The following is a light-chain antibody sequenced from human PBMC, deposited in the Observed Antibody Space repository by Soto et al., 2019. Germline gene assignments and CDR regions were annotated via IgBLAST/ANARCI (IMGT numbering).Light chain of an antibody. CDR1: QSVSSSY. CDR3: QHYGRSRT. Sequence: EIVLTQSPGTLSLSPGERATLSCRASQSVSSSYLAWYQQKPGQAPRLLIYGASSRATGIPDRFSGSGSGTVLTLTIGRLEPEDFAVYYCQHYGRSRTFGQGTKVDIK. J-gene: IGKJ1*01. CDR2: GAS. V-gene: IGKV3-20*01.